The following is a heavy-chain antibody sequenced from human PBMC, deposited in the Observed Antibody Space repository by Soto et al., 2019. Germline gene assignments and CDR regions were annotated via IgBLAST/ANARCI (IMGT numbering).Heavy chain of an antibody. V-gene: IGHV4-39*01. CDR1: GGSISSSSYY. D-gene: IGHD3-3*01. J-gene: IGHJ3*02. CDR2: IYYSGST. Sequence: QLQLQESGPGLVKPSETLSLTCTVSGGSISSSSYYWGWIRQPPGKGLEWIGSIYYSGSTYYNPSLKSRVTISVDTSKNQFSLKLSSVTAADTAVYYCAGPITIFGVVISSQDAFDIWGQGTMVTVSS. CDR3: AGPITIFGVVISSQDAFDI.